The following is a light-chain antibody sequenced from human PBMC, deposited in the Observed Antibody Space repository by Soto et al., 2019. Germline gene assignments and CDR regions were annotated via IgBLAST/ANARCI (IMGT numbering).Light chain of an antibody. J-gene: IGKJ2*01. V-gene: IGKV3-15*01. CDR2: GAS. Sequence: EIVMTQSPATLSVSPGERATLSCRASQSVSSNLAWYQQKPGQAPRLLIYGASTSATGIPARFSGSGSGTDFTLTISSLQSEDFAVYYCQQYNNLPPYTFGQGTKLEIK. CDR3: QQYNNLPPYT. CDR1: QSVSSN.